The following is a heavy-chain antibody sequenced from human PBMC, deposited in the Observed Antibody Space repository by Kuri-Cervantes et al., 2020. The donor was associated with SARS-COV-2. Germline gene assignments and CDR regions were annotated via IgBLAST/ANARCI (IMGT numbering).Heavy chain of an antibody. Sequence: GESLKISCAASGFTFSSYAMSWVRQAPGKGLEWVSAISGSGGSTYYADSVRGRFTISRDNSKNTLYLQMNSLRAEDTAVYYCARGSYGRYYYYYMDVWGKGTTVTVSS. CDR3: ARGSYGRYYYYYMDV. D-gene: IGHD5-18*01. CDR2: ISGSGGST. J-gene: IGHJ6*03. V-gene: IGHV3-23*01. CDR1: GFTFSSYA.